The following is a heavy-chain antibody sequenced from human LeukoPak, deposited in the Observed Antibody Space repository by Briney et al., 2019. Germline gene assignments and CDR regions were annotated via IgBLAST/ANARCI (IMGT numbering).Heavy chain of an antibody. V-gene: IGHV3-9*01. J-gene: IGHJ4*02. CDR1: GFTFDDYA. Sequence: PGRSLRLSCAASGFTFDDYAMHWVRQAPGKGLEWVSGISWNSGSIGYADSVKGRFTISRDDSKNTLYLQMNSLRAEDTAVYYCARVEASWGQGTLVTVSS. CDR3: ARVEAS. CDR2: ISWNSGSI.